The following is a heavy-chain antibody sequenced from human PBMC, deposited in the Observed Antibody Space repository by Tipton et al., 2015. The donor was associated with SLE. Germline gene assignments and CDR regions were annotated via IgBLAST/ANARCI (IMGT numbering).Heavy chain of an antibody. CDR2: IYPSGSS. CDR3: ATSLIVQGIFFDF. J-gene: IGHJ4*02. D-gene: IGHD1-26*01. CDR1: GGSISSGSYA. Sequence: TLSLTCAVSGGSISSGSYAWNWIRQSPGKGLEWIGYIYPSGSSHYSPSFKSRLTISVDSSRNEISLMLSSVTAADTAVYYCATSLIVQGIFFDFWGREPWSPSPQ. V-gene: IGHV4-30-2*06.